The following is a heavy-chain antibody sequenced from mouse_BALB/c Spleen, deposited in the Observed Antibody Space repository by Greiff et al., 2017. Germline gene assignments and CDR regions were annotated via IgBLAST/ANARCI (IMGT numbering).Heavy chain of an antibody. V-gene: IGHV14-3*02. CDR3: ARYGYDPFAY. CDR2: IDPANGNT. J-gene: IGHJ3*01. Sequence: EVKVVDSGAELVKPGASVKLSCTASGFNIKDTYMHWVKQRPEQGLEWIGRIDPANGNTKYDPKFQGKATITADTSSNTAYLQLSSLTSEDTAVYYCARYGYDPFAYWGQGTLVTVAA. D-gene: IGHD2-2*01. CDR1: GFNIKDTY.